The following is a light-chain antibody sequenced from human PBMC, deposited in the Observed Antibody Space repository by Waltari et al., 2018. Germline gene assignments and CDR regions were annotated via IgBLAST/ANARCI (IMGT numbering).Light chain of an antibody. V-gene: IGLV1-40*01. CDR2: DNT. CDR1: SNNIRATHN. Sequence: QSVLTQPPSVSGAPGQRVTIACSRCSNNIRATHNVSWYQQLPGTAPKLFIYDNTNRPSGVPDRFSGSKSGTSASLAITGLQTEDEADYYCQSYDTSLSAWVFGGGTKLTVL. J-gene: IGLJ3*02. CDR3: QSYDTSLSAWV.